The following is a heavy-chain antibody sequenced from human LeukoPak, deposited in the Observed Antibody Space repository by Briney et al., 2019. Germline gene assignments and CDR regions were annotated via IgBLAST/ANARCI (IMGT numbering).Heavy chain of an antibody. CDR2: ISDSSSLT. J-gene: IGHJ6*02. CDR3: AKVIRGGYGMVV. D-gene: IGHD3-10*01. Sequence: GGSLRLSFAASGFTLCSLVMNWVRQAPGKGLEWVSYISDSSSLTYYADSVKGRFTISRDNAKNSLSLQLNSLRDEDTAVYFCAKVIRGGYGMVVWGQGTTVTVSS. V-gene: IGHV3-48*02. CDR1: GFTLCSLV.